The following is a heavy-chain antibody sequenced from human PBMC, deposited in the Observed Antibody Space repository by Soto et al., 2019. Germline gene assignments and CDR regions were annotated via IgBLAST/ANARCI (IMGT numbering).Heavy chain of an antibody. D-gene: IGHD3-22*01. Sequence: PGGSLRLSCAASGFTFSSYAMHWVRQAPGKGLEWVAVISYDGSNKYYADSVKGRFTISRDNSKNTLYLQMNSLRAEDTAVYYCARWDSSSLSFDYWGQGTLVTVSS. J-gene: IGHJ4*02. CDR3: ARWDSSSLSFDY. V-gene: IGHV3-30-3*01. CDR2: ISYDGSNK. CDR1: GFTFSSYA.